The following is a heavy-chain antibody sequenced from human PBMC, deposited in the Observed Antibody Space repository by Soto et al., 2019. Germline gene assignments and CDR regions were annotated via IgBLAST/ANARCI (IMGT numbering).Heavy chain of an antibody. CDR1: GGSFSGYS. V-gene: IGHV4-34*01. CDR2: INGGGSA. D-gene: IGHD3-10*01. CDR3: ARGLFSGPSYSGGWYFFDY. J-gene: IGHJ4*02. Sequence: QVQLQQWGAGLLKPSETLSLICAVHGGSFSGYSWTWIRQSPGKGLEWVGQINGGGSAIYHPSLTGQVAISVGTSTSEIFLDLTSVPAADTAVYYCARGLFSGPSYSGGWYFFDYWGQGTLVTVSS.